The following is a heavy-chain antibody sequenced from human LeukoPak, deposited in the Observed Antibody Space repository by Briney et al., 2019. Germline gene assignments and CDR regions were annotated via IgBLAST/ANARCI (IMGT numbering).Heavy chain of an antibody. CDR2: INPNSDT. V-gene: IGHV1-2*02. D-gene: IGHD6-13*01. CDR3: AREEQHQRGRHFEY. Sequence: ASVKVSCKASGGTFSSYAISWVRQGPGQGLEWMGWINPNSDTNYAQNFQGRVTMTRDTSISTAYMELSRLRSDDTAVYYCAREEQHQRGRHFEYWGQGTLVTVSS. CDR1: GGTFSSYA. J-gene: IGHJ4*02.